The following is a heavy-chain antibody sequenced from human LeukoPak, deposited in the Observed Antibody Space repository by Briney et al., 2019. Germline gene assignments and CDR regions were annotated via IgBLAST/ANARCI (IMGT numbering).Heavy chain of an antibody. J-gene: IGHJ4*02. V-gene: IGHV1-69*01. CDR1: GGTFSSYA. D-gene: IGHD2-8*01. CDR2: IIPIFGTA. Sequence: SVKVSCKASGGTFSSYAISWVRQAPGQGLEWMGGIIPIFGTANYAQKFQGRVTITADESRSTAYMELSSLRSEDTAVYYCARNGQPHGGEFDYWGQGTLVTVSS. CDR3: ARNGQPHGGEFDY.